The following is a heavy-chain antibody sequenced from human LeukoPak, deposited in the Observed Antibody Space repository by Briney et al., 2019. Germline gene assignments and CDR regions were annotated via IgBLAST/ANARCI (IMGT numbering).Heavy chain of an antibody. D-gene: IGHD6-6*01. CDR2: IYYSGST. CDR1: GGSISSSSYY. Sequence: SETLSLTCTVSGGSISSSSYYWGWIPQPPGKGLEWTGSIYYSGSTYYNPSVKSRVTISVDTYKNQFFLKLSSVTAADTAVYYCARHGSSSSYFDYWGQGILVTVSS. J-gene: IGHJ4*02. V-gene: IGHV4-39*01. CDR3: ARHGSSSSYFDY.